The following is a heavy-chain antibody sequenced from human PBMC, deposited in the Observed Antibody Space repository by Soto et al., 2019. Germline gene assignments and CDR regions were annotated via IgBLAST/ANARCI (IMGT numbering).Heavy chain of an antibody. CDR3: ARDRRDGYNFRSFDY. CDR1: GGSISSYY. CDR2: IYYSGST. V-gene: IGHV4-59*01. Sequence: SETLSLTCTVSGGSISSYYWIWIRRPPGKGLEWIGYIYYSGSTNYNPSLKSRVTISVDTSKNQFSLKLSSVTAADTAVYYCARDRRDGYNFRSFDYWGQGTLVTVSS. J-gene: IGHJ4*02. D-gene: IGHD5-12*01.